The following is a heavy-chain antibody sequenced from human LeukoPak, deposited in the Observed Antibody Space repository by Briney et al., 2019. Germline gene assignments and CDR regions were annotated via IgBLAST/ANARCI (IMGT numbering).Heavy chain of an antibody. V-gene: IGHV1-2*02. CDR2: INPNSGGT. CDR3: ARGAPDYYDSSGYYPNFDY. Sequence: GASVKVPCKASGYTFTGYYMHWVRQAPGQGLEWMGWINPNSGGTNYAQKFQGRATMTRDTAISTAYMELSRLRSDDTAVYYCARGAPDYYDSSGYYPNFDYWGQGTLVTVSS. D-gene: IGHD3-22*01. CDR1: GYTFTGYY. J-gene: IGHJ4*02.